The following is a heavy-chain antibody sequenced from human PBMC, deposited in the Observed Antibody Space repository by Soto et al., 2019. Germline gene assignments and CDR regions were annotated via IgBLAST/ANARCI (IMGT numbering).Heavy chain of an antibody. Sequence: QAQLVQSGAEVKKPWASLKVSCKSSGYTFTCYAISWVRQAPGQVREWMGWVSVYNGNTKYAQKAQGRGTMTTNTSTSTAYMDLRGLRSDDTAVYYCAGDDNSGTFDYWGQGTLVTVSS. V-gene: IGHV1-18*01. J-gene: IGHJ4*02. CDR3: AGDDNSGTFDY. CDR2: VSVYNGNT. D-gene: IGHD3-10*01. CDR1: GYTFTCYA.